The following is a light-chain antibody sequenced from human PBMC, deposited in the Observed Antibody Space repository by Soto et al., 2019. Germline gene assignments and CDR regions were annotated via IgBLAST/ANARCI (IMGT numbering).Light chain of an antibody. CDR3: QQFNNYPRT. J-gene: IGKJ3*01. V-gene: IGKV1-9*01. CDR1: QGINSY. CDR2: AAS. Sequence: DIQLTQSPSFLSASVGDRVTITCWASQGINSYLAWYQQKPGKAPKLLIYAASTLQSGVPSRFSGSGSGTEFTLTISSLQTEDFATYYCQQFNNYPRTLGPGTKVDIK.